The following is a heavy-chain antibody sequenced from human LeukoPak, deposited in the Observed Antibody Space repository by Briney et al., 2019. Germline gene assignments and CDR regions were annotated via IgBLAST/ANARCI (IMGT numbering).Heavy chain of an antibody. V-gene: IGHV1-8*01. J-gene: IGHJ3*01. D-gene: IGHD5-12*01. CDR3: TRAFSSGYDSYDAFDL. Sequence: ASVKVSCKASGNTFTSYDINWVRQATGQGLEWMGWMNPNGGNTGYAHKFQGRATMTRNTSITTAYLELNSLRADDTAVYFCTRAFSSGYDSYDAFDLWGQGTMLTVSS. CDR1: GNTFTSYD. CDR2: MNPNGGNT.